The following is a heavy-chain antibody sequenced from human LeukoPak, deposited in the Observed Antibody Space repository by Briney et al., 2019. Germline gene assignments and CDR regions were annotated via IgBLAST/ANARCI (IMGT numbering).Heavy chain of an antibody. CDR3: ARSQGYGMDV. CDR1: GFPDSSKY. V-gene: IGHV3-53*04. J-gene: IGHJ6*02. Sequence: GGSLRLSCAASGFPDSSKYMSWVRQAPGKGLESVKGRFTISRHNSKNTLNLQMNSLRAEDTAVYYCARSQGYGMDVWGQGTTVTVSS.